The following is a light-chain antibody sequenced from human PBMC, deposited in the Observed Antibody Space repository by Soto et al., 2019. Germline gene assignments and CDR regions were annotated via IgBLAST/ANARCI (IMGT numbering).Light chain of an antibody. J-gene: IGKJ1*01. V-gene: IGKV3-20*01. CDR3: QQYISSPLT. Sequence: GLAQSPGTLSLSPGERATLSCRGSHSVSNNSLGWYQQKPGQAPTLVIYGASTRRTGIPDRFSASGSGTDFTLTISRLQPEDFAVYYCQQYISSPLTFGQGTTGDI. CDR2: GAS. CDR1: HSVSNNS.